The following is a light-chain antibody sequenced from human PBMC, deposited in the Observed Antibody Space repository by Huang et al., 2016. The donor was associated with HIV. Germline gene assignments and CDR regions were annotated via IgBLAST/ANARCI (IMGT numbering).Light chain of an antibody. CDR3: QQYYSFPYA. CDR2: WAA. V-gene: IGKV4-1*01. J-gene: IGKJ2*01. CDR1: RSVLYRSNNKNY. Sequence: DIVMTQSPDSLAVSLGERATINCRSSRSVLYRSNNKNYLSWYQKKPGQAPKLLISWAATRESGVPDRFSGSGSGTVFTLTISSLQAEDVAVYYCQQYYSFPYAFGQGTKLEIK.